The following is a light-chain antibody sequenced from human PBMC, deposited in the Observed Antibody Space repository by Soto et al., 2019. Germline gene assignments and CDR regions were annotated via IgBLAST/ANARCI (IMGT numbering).Light chain of an antibody. J-gene: IGKJ1*01. V-gene: IGKV1-8*01. Sequence: AIRMTQSPSSFSASTGDRVTITCRASQGISSYLAWYQQKPGKAPKLLIYAASTLQSGVPSRFSGSGSGTDFTLTIICLQSEAFATYYCQQYYSYPLTFSQGTKVEIK. CDR3: QQYYSYPLT. CDR1: QGISSY. CDR2: AAS.